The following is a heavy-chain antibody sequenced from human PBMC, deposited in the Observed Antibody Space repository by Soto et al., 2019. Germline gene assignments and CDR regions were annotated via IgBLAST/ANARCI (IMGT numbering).Heavy chain of an antibody. Sequence: EVQLVQSGPEVKKPGESLKISCKASGYTFAKFYIGWVRQMPGKGLEWMGIIYPGDSDDRYSPSFQGQITISADKSINTAYLQWSSLKPSDTAMYYFARHDGVTTARSFDYWGQGTLVTVSS. CDR2: IYPGDSDD. CDR1: GYTFAKFY. V-gene: IGHV5-51*01. J-gene: IGHJ4*02. D-gene: IGHD4-17*01. CDR3: ARHDGVTTARSFDY.